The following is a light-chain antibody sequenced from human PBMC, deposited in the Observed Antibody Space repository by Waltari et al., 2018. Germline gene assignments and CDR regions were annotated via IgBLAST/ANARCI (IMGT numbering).Light chain of an antibody. Sequence: QSALTQPASVSGSPGPSITISCTGTSSDVGGYNHVPWYQQHPGKAPKLMIYDVSNRPSGVSNRFSGSKSGNTASLTISGLQAEDEADYYCSSYTSSSPYVFGTGTKVTVL. V-gene: IGLV2-14*03. J-gene: IGLJ1*01. CDR2: DVS. CDR3: SSYTSSSPYV. CDR1: SSDVGGYNH.